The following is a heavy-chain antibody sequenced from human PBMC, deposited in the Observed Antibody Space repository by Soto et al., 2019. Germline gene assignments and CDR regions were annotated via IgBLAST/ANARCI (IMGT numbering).Heavy chain of an antibody. CDR3: ARDAVTTPSAFDY. CDR2: IYHSGST. V-gene: IGHV4-4*02. D-gene: IGHD4-17*01. Sequence: QVQLQDSGPGLVKPSGTLSLTCAVSSGSISRSNWWSWVRQPPVKGLEGFGEIYHSGSTNYNPSLKSRVTISVDKSKSQFCLKLSSVPAADTAVYYWARDAVTTPSAFDYWGQGTLVTVSS. J-gene: IGHJ4*02. CDR1: SGSISRSNW.